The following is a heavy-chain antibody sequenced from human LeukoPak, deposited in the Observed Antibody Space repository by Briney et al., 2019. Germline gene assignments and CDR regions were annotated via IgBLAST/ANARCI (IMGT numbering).Heavy chain of an antibody. V-gene: IGHV4-59*01. CDR1: GASITSFY. D-gene: IGHD6-13*01. J-gene: IGHJ4*02. CDR3: ARNIAGIAAAGIDY. CDR2: IYYSGST. Sequence: PSETLSLTCTVSGASITSFYWSSIRQPPGKGLEWIGYIYYSGSTNYNPSLKSRVTISADTSKNQFSLKLSSVTAADTAVYYCARNIAGIAAAGIDYWGQGTLVTVSS.